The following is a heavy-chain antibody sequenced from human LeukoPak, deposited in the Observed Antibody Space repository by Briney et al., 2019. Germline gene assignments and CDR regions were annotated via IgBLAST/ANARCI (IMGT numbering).Heavy chain of an antibody. J-gene: IGHJ4*02. D-gene: IGHD3-10*01. Sequence: PSETLSLTCAVYGGSFSGYYWSWIRQPPGKGLEWIGEINHSGSTSYNPSLKSRVTISVDTSKNQFSLKLSSVTAADTAVYYCASLAHYYYGSGSSRYDYWGQGTLVTVSS. V-gene: IGHV4-34*01. CDR3: ASLAHYYYGSGSSRYDY. CDR1: GGSFSGYY. CDR2: INHSGST.